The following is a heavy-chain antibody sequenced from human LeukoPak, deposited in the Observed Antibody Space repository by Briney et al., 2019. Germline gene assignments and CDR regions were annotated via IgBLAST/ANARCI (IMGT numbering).Heavy chain of an antibody. CDR3: ARDLSVAVAGTFDY. V-gene: IGHV3-30*04. D-gene: IGHD6-19*01. Sequence: PGRSLRLSCVASGFTFTGHSMHWVRQAPGKGLEWVAVVGNDEKTIFYADSLKGRFTISRDNSKNTLFLQMNSLRAEDTAVYYCARDLSVAVAGTFDYWGQGTLVTVSS. CDR1: GFTFTGHS. CDR2: VGNDEKTI. J-gene: IGHJ4*02.